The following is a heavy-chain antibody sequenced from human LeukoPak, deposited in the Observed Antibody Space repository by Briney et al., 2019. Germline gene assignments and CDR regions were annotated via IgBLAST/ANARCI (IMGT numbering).Heavy chain of an antibody. V-gene: IGHV3-20*04. CDR3: ARDRPMIVVADAFDI. CDR1: GLTFSAAW. Sequence: GGSLRLSCTASGLTFSAAWMSWVRQAPGKGLEWVSGINWNGGSTGYADSVKGRFTISRDNAKNSLYLQMNSLRAEDTALYYCARDRPMIVVADAFDIWGQGTMVTVSS. CDR2: INWNGGST. D-gene: IGHD3-22*01. J-gene: IGHJ3*02.